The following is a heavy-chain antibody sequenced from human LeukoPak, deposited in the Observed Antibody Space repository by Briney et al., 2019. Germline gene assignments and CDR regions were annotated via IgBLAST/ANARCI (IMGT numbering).Heavy chain of an antibody. CDR1: GGTFSSYA. Sequence: SVKVSCKASGGTFSSYAISWVRQAPGQGLEWMGRIIPILGIANYAQKFQGRVTITADKSMSTAYMELSSLRSEDTAVYYCARGVGIAAAGIFDYWGQGTLVTVSS. D-gene: IGHD6-13*01. CDR2: IIPILGIA. V-gene: IGHV1-69*04. CDR3: ARGVGIAAAGIFDY. J-gene: IGHJ4*02.